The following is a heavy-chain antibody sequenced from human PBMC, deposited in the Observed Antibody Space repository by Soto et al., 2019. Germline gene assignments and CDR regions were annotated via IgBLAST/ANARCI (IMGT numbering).Heavy chain of an antibody. V-gene: IGHV3-23*01. CDR1: GFTFSSYA. Sequence: EVQLLESGGGLVQPGGSLRLSCAASGFTFSSYAMSWVRQAPGKVLEWVSAISGSGGSTYYADSVKGRFTISRDNSKNTLYLQMNSVRAEDTAVYYWASSSTLKYYDFWSGYYEAPCWGQGTLVTVSS. D-gene: IGHD3-3*01. CDR2: ISGSGGST. CDR3: ASSSTLKYYDFWSGYYEAPC. J-gene: IGHJ4*02.